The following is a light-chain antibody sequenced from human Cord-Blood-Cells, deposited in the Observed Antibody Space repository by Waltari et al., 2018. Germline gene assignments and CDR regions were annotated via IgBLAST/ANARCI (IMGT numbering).Light chain of an antibody. Sequence: QSALTQPPSASGSPAQSVTISCTGNSSDVGGYNYVSWYPQHTGKAPKLMSYEVSKRPSGVPDRFSGSKSGNTASLTVSGLQAEDEADYYFSSYAGSNNWVFGGGTKLTVL. CDR1: SSDVGGYNY. V-gene: IGLV2-8*01. J-gene: IGLJ3*02. CDR3: SSYAGSNNWV. CDR2: EVS.